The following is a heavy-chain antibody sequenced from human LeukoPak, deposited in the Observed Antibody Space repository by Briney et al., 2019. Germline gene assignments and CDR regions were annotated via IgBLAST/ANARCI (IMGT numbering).Heavy chain of an antibody. CDR1: GYTFTSYY. J-gene: IGHJ5*02. CDR2: INPSGGST. CDR3: ARVATSYYYDSSGSNWFDP. Sequence: GASVKVSCKASGYTFTSYYMHWVRQAPGQGLEWMGIINPSGGSTSYAQKFQGRVTMTRDTSTSTVYMELSSLRSEDTAVYYCARVATSYYYDSSGSNWFDPWGQGTLVTVPS. D-gene: IGHD3-22*01. V-gene: IGHV1-46*01.